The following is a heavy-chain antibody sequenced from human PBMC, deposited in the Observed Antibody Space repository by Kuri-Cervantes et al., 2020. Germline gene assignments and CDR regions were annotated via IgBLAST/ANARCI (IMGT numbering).Heavy chain of an antibody. CDR3: ASCRFLRATTFDY. Sequence: GESLKISCAASGFTFSSYAMSWVRQAPGKGLEWVSAISGSGGSTYYADSVKGRFTISRDNSKNTLYLQMNSLRAEDTAVYYCASCRFLRATTFDYWGQGTLVTVSS. V-gene: IGHV3-23*01. D-gene: IGHD3-3*01. CDR2: ISGSGGST. J-gene: IGHJ4*02. CDR1: GFTFSSYA.